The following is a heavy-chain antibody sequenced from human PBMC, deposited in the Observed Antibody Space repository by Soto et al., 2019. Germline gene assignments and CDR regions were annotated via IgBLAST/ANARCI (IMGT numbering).Heavy chain of an antibody. Sequence: ASETLSLTCTVSGGSISSYYWSWIRQPPGKGLEWIGYIYYSGSTNYNPSLKSRVTISVXXXXXXFXLXLSXXTAADTAVYYCASSTTVTTFDYWGQGTLVTVSS. CDR2: IYYSGST. J-gene: IGHJ4*02. V-gene: IGHV4-59*01. D-gene: IGHD4-17*01. CDR1: GGSISSYY. CDR3: ASSTTVTTFDY.